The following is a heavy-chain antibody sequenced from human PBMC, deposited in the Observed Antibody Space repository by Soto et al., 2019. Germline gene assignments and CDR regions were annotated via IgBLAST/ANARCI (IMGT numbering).Heavy chain of an antibody. D-gene: IGHD2-2*01. Sequence: TLETLSLTCTVSGGSISSGDYYWSWIRQPPGKGLEWIGYIYYSGSTYYNPSLKSRVTISVDTSKNQFSLKLSSVTAADTAVYYCARLHGYCISSSCHGHYAMDVWGQGTTVTVSS. CDR2: IYYSGST. V-gene: IGHV4-30-4*01. J-gene: IGHJ6*02. CDR3: ARLHGYCISSSCHGHYAMDV. CDR1: GGSISSGDYY.